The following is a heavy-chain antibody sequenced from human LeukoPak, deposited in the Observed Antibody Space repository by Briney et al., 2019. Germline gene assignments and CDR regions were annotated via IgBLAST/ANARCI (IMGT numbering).Heavy chain of an antibody. CDR3: ARDLRAYDSSGYPSYYFDY. Sequence: SMKVSCKASGGTFSSYAISWVRQAPGQGLEWMGRIIPIFGTADYAQKFQGRVTITTDESTSTAYMELSSLRAEDTAVYYCARDLRAYDSSGYPSYYFDYSGQGTLVTVSS. CDR1: GGTFSSYA. J-gene: IGHJ4*02. CDR2: IIPIFGTA. D-gene: IGHD3-22*01. V-gene: IGHV1-69*05.